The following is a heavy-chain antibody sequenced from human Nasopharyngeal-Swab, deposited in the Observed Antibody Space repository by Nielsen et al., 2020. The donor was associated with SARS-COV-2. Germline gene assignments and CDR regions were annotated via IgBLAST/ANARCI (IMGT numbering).Heavy chain of an antibody. CDR3: ARDLATVTTTPGMDV. CDR2: IWYDGSNK. V-gene: IGHV3-33*01. D-gene: IGHD4-17*01. J-gene: IGHJ6*02. Sequence: WIRQPPGKGLEWVAVIWYDGSNKYYADSVKGRFTISRDNSKNTLYLQMNSLRAEDTAVYYCARDLATVTTTPGMDVWGQGTTVTASS.